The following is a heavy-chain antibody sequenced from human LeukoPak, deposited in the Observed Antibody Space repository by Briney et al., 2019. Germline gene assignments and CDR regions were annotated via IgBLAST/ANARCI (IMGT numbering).Heavy chain of an antibody. V-gene: IGHV3-48*02. J-gene: IGHJ6*02. Sequence: GGSLRLSCAASGFTFSSYSMNWVRQAPGKGLEWVSYISSSSSTIYYADSVKGRFTISRDNAKNSLYLQMNSLRDEDTAVYYCATEACSSGWIYYYGMDVWGQGTTVTVSS. D-gene: IGHD6-19*01. CDR3: ATEACSSGWIYYYGMDV. CDR1: GFTFSSYS. CDR2: ISSSSSTI.